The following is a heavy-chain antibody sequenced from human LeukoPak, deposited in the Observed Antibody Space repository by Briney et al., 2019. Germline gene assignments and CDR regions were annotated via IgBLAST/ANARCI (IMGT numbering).Heavy chain of an antibody. CDR2: INPNTGGT. V-gene: IGHV1-2*02. Sequence: ASVKVSCKASGYTFTDYYIHWVRQAPGQGLEWMGWINPNTGGTIYAQDFQGRVTMTRDTSISTAYMELSSLRSDDTAVYNCARDVYHCGGDCLTYGMDVWGQGTTVTVSS. CDR1: GYTFTDYY. CDR3: ARDVYHCGGDCLTYGMDV. J-gene: IGHJ6*02. D-gene: IGHD2-21*02.